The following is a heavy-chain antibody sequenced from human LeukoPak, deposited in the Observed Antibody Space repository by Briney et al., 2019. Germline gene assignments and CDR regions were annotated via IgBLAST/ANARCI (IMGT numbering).Heavy chain of an antibody. Sequence: ASVKVSCKASGYTFTRYYMHWVRQAPGQGLEWMGIIHPSSGSTSYAQKFEGRVTLTRDTSTRTLYMELISLRSEDTAVYYCARDSDTSSLADPWGQGTLVTVSS. CDR3: ARDSDTSSLADP. J-gene: IGHJ5*02. CDR1: GYTFTRYY. D-gene: IGHD2-2*01. V-gene: IGHV1-46*01. CDR2: IHPSSGST.